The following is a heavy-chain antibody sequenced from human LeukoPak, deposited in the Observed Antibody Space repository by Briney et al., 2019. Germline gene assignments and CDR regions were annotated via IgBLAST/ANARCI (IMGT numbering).Heavy chain of an antibody. CDR3: ARTIVVVPAASLGY. J-gene: IGHJ4*02. Sequence: GASVKVSCKASGYTFTSYYMHWVRQAPGQGLEWMGWISAYNGNTNYAQKLQGRVTMTTDTSTSTAYMELRSLRSDDTAVYYCARTIVVVPAASLGYWGQGTLVTVSS. CDR1: GYTFTSYY. D-gene: IGHD2-2*01. CDR2: ISAYNGNT. V-gene: IGHV1-18*04.